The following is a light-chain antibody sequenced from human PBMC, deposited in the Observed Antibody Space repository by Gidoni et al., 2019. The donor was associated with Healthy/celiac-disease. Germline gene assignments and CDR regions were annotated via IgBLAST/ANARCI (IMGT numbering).Light chain of an antibody. CDR1: KLGDKY. J-gene: IGLJ2*01. Sequence: SYELTQPHSVSVSPGQTASITCSGDKLGDKYACWSQQKPGQSPVLVIYQDSKRPSGLTERFSGSNSGNTATLTISGTQAMDEADYYCQAWDSSTAVFGGGTKLTVL. CDR3: QAWDSSTAV. V-gene: IGLV3-1*01. CDR2: QDS.